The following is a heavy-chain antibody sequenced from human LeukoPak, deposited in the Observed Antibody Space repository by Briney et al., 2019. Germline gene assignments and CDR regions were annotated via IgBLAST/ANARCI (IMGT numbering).Heavy chain of an antibody. D-gene: IGHD4-11*01. CDR1: GGTFTSYA. J-gene: IGHJ3*02. CDR3: ARDTWDGGLHEMVAFDI. Sequence: GSSVKVSCKASGGTFTSYAISWVRQAPGQGLEWMGGIIPIFGTANYAQKFQGRVTITTDESTSTAYMELSSLRSEDTAVYYCARDTWDGGLHEMVAFDIWGQGTIVSVSS. V-gene: IGHV1-69*05. CDR2: IIPIFGTA.